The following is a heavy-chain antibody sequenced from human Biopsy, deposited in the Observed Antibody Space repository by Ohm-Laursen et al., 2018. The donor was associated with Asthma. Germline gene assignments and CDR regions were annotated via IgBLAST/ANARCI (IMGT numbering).Heavy chain of an antibody. J-gene: IGHJ6*02. V-gene: IGHV1-18*01. CDR3: ARAADYSHYYGIDV. CDR2: ISVYNGNT. D-gene: IGHD3-10*01. Sequence: ASVNVSCKTSGYTFNSAGITWVRQAPGQGLEWMGWISVYNGNTKVAQKLQDRVTMITDTSTSTAYMELRSLRSDDTAVYFCARAADYSHYYGIDVWGQGTTVTVS. CDR1: GYTFNSAG.